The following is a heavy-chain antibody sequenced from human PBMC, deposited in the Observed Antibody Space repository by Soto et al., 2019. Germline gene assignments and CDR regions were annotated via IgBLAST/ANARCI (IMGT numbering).Heavy chain of an antibody. J-gene: IGHJ4*02. CDR2: IYSGGST. V-gene: IGHV3-53*05. Sequence: RGSLRLSCAASGFTVSSNYMSWVRQAPGKGLEWVSVIYSGGSTYYADSVKGRFTISRDNSKNTLYLQMNSLRAEDTAVYYCAKDIGAHGTTVTHFDNWGQGTQVTVSS. CDR1: GFTVSSNY. CDR3: AKDIGAHGTTVTHFDN. D-gene: IGHD4-17*01.